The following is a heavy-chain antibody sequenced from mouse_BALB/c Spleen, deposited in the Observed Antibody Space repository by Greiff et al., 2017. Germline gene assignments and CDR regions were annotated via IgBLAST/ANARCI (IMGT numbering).Heavy chain of an antibody. CDR1: GFTFSSFG. CDR2: ISSGSSTI. J-gene: IGHJ4*01. D-gene: IGHD1-1*02. CDR3: ARGGGSYYYYAMDY. Sequence: EVHLVESGGGLVQPGGSRKLSCAASGFTFSSFGMHWVRQAPEKGLEWVAYISSGSSTIYYADIVKGRFTISRDNPKNTLFLQMTSLRSEDTAMYYCARGGGSYYYYAMDYWGQGTSVTVSS. V-gene: IGHV5-17*02.